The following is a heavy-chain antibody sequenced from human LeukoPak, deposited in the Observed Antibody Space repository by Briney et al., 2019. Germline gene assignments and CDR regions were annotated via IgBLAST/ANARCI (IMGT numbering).Heavy chain of an antibody. V-gene: IGHV1-46*01. CDR1: GYTFTSYY. Sequence: ASVTVSCKASGYTFTSYYMHWVRQAPGQGLEWMGIINPSGGSTSYAQKFQGRVTMTRDTSISTAYMELSRLRSDDTAVYYCARVTYNWNPVSFGYWGQGTLVTVSS. CDR2: INPSGGST. CDR3: ARVTYNWNPVSFGY. D-gene: IGHD1-20*01. J-gene: IGHJ4*02.